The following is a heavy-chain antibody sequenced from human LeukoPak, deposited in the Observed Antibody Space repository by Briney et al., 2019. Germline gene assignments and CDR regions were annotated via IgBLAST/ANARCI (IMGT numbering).Heavy chain of an antibody. J-gene: IGHJ4*02. CDR1: GFTFSSYG. V-gene: IGHV3-23*01. Sequence: TGGSLRLSCAASGFTFSSYGMHWVRQAPGKGLEWVSAITASGGNTYYADSVKGRFTISRDNSKNTLYLQVNSLRAEDTAVYYCARGNGYSYGRYYFDYWGQGTLVTVSS. CDR2: ITASGGNT. CDR3: ARGNGYSYGRYYFDY. D-gene: IGHD5-18*01.